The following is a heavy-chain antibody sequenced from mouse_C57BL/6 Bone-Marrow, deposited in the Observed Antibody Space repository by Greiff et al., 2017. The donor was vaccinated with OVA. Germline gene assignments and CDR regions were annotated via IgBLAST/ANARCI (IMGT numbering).Heavy chain of an antibody. Sequence: EVQLQQSGPELVKPGDSVKISCKASGYSFTGYFMNWVMQSPGKSLEWIGRINPYNGDTFYNQKFKGKATLTVDKSSSTAHMELRSLTAEDSAVYYCASWVHGGNPRAMDYWGQGTSVTVSS. CDR2: INPYNGDT. D-gene: IGHD2-1*01. CDR1: GYSFTGYF. J-gene: IGHJ4*01. V-gene: IGHV1-20*01. CDR3: ASWVHGGNPRAMDY.